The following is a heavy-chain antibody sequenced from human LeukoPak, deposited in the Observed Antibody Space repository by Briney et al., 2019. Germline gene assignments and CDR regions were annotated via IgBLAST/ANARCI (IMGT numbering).Heavy chain of an antibody. J-gene: IGHJ3*02. V-gene: IGHV3-7*01. D-gene: IGHD3-22*01. CDR2: IKQDGSET. CDR1: GFTFSTYW. CDR3: ARDPYNSGGYGAFDM. Sequence: GGSLTLSCAASGFTFSTYWMSWVRQPPGQGLGWVGNIKQDGSETYYVDSVNGRFTISKDNAKNSLYLQMNTLRAEDTAVYYCARDPYNSGGYGAFDMWGQGTTVTAS.